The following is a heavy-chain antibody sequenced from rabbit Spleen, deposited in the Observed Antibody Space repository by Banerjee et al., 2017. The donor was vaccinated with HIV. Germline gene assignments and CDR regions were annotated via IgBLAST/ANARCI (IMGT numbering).Heavy chain of an antibody. CDR1: GFSFRSSHY. CDR2: ISVSVSGNT. D-gene: IGHD1-1*01. CDR3: ARDTEAGYYLNL. J-gene: IGHJ4*01. Sequence: QSLEESGGGLVQPEGSLTLTCTASGFSFRSSHYIYWVRQAPGKGLEWIACISVSVSGNTYYATWAKGRFTISKTSSTTVTLQMGSLTVADTATYFCARDTEAGYYLNLWGQGTLVTVS. V-gene: IGHV1S40*01.